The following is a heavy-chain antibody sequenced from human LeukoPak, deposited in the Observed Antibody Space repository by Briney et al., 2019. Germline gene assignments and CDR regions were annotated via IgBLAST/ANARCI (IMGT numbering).Heavy chain of an antibody. Sequence: GSSVKVSCKASGGTFSSHAISWVRQAPGQGLEWMGRIIPILGIANYAQKFQGGVTITADKSASTAYMELGSLRSEDTAVYYCARGGGPGIYDSSGEAFDIWGQGTMVTVSS. D-gene: IGHD3-22*01. J-gene: IGHJ3*02. CDR2: IIPILGIA. CDR3: ARGGGPGIYDSSGEAFDI. CDR1: GGTFSSHA. V-gene: IGHV1-69*04.